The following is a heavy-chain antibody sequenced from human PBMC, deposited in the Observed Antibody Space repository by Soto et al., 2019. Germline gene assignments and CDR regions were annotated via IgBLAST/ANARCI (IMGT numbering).Heavy chain of an antibody. CDR1: GGSITTPGYS. J-gene: IGHJ6*02. D-gene: IGHD3-16*02. V-gene: IGHV4-30-2*01. Sequence: SETRSLTCTVSGGSITTPGYSWSGIRQPPGKGSEWIGYVYHNGNAYPKPSLKRRVTISLEGAKNQFSLKITSFTAAGTDPYYCAATPSYHYSLDVWGQGTTVTVSS. CDR2: VYHNGNA. CDR3: AATPSYHYSLDV.